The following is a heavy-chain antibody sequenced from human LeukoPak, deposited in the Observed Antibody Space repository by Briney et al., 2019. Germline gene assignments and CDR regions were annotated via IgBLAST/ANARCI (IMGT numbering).Heavy chain of an antibody. CDR1: GGSISSSSYY. D-gene: IGHD6-19*01. Sequence: SETLSLTCTVSGGSISSSSYYWGWIRQPPGKGLEWIGSIYYSGSTYYNPSLKSRVTISVDTSKNQFSLKLSSVTAADTAVYYCAREPGIAVAVDYWGQGTLVTVSS. CDR2: IYYSGST. V-gene: IGHV4-39*07. J-gene: IGHJ4*02. CDR3: AREPGIAVAVDY.